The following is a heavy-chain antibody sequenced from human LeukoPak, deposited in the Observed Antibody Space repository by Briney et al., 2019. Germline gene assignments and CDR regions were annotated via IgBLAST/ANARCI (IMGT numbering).Heavy chain of an antibody. Sequence: PGGSLRLSCAASGFTFSDYYMSWIRQAPGKGLEWVSYISSSGSTIYYADSVKGRFTISRDNAKNSLYLQMNSLRAEDTAVYYCARASSVDFWSGYYTLHYWGQGTLVTVSS. CDR2: ISSSGSTI. J-gene: IGHJ4*02. CDR3: ARASSVDFWSGYYTLHY. V-gene: IGHV3-11*04. D-gene: IGHD3-3*01. CDR1: GFTFSDYY.